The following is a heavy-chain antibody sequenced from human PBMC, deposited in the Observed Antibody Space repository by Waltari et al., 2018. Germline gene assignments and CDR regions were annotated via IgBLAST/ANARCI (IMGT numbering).Heavy chain of an antibody. Sequence: EAQLLESGGGLVQPGGSLRLSCAASGFTFSSHIMSWVRQTPGKGLEWVSGISGSGGNTYYTDSVKGRFTISRDNSKNTLYLQMNSLRAEDTAVYYCSKGWGDFWGQGTLVTVSS. V-gene: IGHV3-23*01. CDR3: SKGWGDF. J-gene: IGHJ4*02. D-gene: IGHD3-16*01. CDR1: GFTFSSHI. CDR2: ISGSGGNT.